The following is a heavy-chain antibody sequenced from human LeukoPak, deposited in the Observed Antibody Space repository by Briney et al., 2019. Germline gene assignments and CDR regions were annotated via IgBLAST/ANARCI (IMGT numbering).Heavy chain of an antibody. J-gene: IGHJ4*02. CDR1: GYTLTEIS. V-gene: IGHV1-24*01. Sequence: ASVKVSCKVSGYTLTEISMHWVRQAPGEGLKWMGGFDPENGETIYAQRFQGRVTMTEDTSSDTAYMELISLRSDDTAVYYCATSLKFPLIMGATFYFENWGQGSLVTVSS. CDR2: FDPENGET. D-gene: IGHD1-26*01. CDR3: ATSLKFPLIMGATFYFEN.